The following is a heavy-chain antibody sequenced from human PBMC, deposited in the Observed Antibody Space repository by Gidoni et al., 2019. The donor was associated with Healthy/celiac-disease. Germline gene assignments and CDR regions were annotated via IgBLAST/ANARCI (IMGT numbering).Heavy chain of an antibody. D-gene: IGHD5-12*01. J-gene: IGHJ3*02. CDR3: ARDFSLGGRRDGYHDAFDI. Sequence: QGQLVESGGGLVKPGGSLRLSCAASGFTFIDHYMSWSRQAPGKGLEWVSYISSSGSTIYYADSVKGRFTISRDNAKNSLYLQMNSLRAEDTAVYYCARDFSLGGRRDGYHDAFDIWGQGTMVTVSS. CDR2: ISSSGSTI. CDR1: GFTFIDHY. V-gene: IGHV3-11*01.